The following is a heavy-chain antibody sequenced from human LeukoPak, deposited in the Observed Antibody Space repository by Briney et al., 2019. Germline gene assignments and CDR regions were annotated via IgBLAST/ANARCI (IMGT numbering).Heavy chain of an antibody. V-gene: IGHV4-4*07. CDR3: ARRHYSSGLDY. CDR2: IYTSGST. J-gene: IGHJ4*02. Sequence: SETLSLTCTVSGGSISTYYWSWVRQHPGEGLEGIGHIYTSGSTSNPSLKIRVTMSVDTSKNQFSLKLNSVTAADTAVYYCARRHYSSGLDYWGQGILVTLSS. CDR1: GGSISTYY. D-gene: IGHD6-19*01.